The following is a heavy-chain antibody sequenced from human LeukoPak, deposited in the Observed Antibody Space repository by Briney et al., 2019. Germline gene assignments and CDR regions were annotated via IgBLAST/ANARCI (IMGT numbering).Heavy chain of an antibody. D-gene: IGHD7-27*01. CDR1: GFTFNSFF. CDR2: ISQDGSET. CDR3: ARDLGHSRHYFEY. Sequence: PGGSLRLSCAASGFTFNSFFLNWVRLTPGRELEWLACISQDGSETFYMDSVRGRFTISRDNTKNSLYLPMDSLRAEDTAVYFCARDLGHSRHYFEYWGQGALVTVSS. V-gene: IGHV3-7*01. J-gene: IGHJ4*02.